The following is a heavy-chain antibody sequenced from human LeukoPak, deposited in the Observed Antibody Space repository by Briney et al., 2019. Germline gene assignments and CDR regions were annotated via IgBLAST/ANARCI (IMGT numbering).Heavy chain of an antibody. CDR3: AKGIYSSGWSYFDY. J-gene: IGHJ4*01. CDR1: GFTFSNSA. D-gene: IGHD6-19*01. CDR2: LSGSGITT. Sequence: GGSLRLSCAASGFTFSNSAMSWFRQAPGKGLEWVSTLSGSGITTYYADSVKGRFTISRDNSKNTLYLQMNSLRAEDTAVYYCAKGIYSSGWSYFDYWGHGTLVTVSS. V-gene: IGHV3-23*01.